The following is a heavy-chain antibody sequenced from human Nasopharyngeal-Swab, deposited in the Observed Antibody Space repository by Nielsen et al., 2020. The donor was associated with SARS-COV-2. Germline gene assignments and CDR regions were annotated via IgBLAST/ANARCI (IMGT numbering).Heavy chain of an antibody. CDR3: AASPNYYDSSGYPFDI. Sequence: SVKVSCKASGFTFTSSAVQCVRQARGQSLEWIGWIVVGSGNTNYAQKFQERVTITRDMSTSTAYMELSSLRSEDTAVYYCAASPNYYDSSGYPFDIWGQGTMVTVSS. J-gene: IGHJ3*02. D-gene: IGHD3-22*01. CDR2: IVVGSGNT. V-gene: IGHV1-58*01. CDR1: GFTFTSSA.